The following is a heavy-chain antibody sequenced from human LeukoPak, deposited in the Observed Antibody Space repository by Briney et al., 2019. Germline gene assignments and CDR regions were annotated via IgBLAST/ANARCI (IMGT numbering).Heavy chain of an antibody. CDR2: ISAYNGNT. V-gene: IGHV1-18*01. Sequence: ASVKVSCKASGYTFTSYGISWVRQAPGQGLEWLGWISAYNGNTNYAQKLQGRVTMTTDTSTSTVYMELSSLRSEDTAVYYCARASGIAVAGTSPFDYWGQGTLVTVSS. D-gene: IGHD6-19*01. CDR1: GYTFTSYG. CDR3: ARASGIAVAGTSPFDY. J-gene: IGHJ4*02.